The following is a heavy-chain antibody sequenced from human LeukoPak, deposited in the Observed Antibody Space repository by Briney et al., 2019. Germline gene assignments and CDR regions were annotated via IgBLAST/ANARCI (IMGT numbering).Heavy chain of an antibody. Sequence: PSETLSLTCTVSGGSISSSSYYWGWIRQPPGKGLEWIGSIYYSGSTYYNPSLKSRVTISVDTSKNQFSLKLSSVTAADTAVYYCARGIVGATTYPYWGQGTLVTVSS. CDR3: ARGIVGATTYPY. D-gene: IGHD1-26*01. CDR2: IYYSGST. CDR1: GGSISSSSYY. J-gene: IGHJ4*02. V-gene: IGHV4-39*01.